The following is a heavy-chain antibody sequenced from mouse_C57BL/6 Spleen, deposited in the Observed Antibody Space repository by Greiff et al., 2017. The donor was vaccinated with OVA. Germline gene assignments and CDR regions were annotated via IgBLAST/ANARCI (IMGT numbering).Heavy chain of an antibody. CDR2: ISNGGGST. Sequence: EVKLMESGGGLVQPGGSLKLSCAASGFTFSDYYMYWVRQTPEKRLEWVAYISNGGGSTYYPDTVKGRFTISRDNAKNTLYLQMSRLKSEDTAMYYCARGRGRENWYFDVWGTGTTVTVSS. CDR3: ARGRGRENWYFDV. J-gene: IGHJ1*03. D-gene: IGHD3-3*01. V-gene: IGHV5-12*01. CDR1: GFTFSDYY.